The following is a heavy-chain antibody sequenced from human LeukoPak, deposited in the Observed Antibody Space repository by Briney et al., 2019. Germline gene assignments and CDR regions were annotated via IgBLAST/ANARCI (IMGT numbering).Heavy chain of an antibody. CDR1: GYSISSSSYY. Sequence: SETLSLTCDVSGYSISSSSYYWGWIRQPPGKGLEWIGSIYYSGSTYYNPSLKSRVTISVDTSKNQFSLKLSSVTAADTAVYYCASIIAAAGTGIDYWGQGTLVTVSS. D-gene: IGHD6-13*01. CDR3: ASIIAAAGTGIDY. CDR2: IYYSGST. V-gene: IGHV4-39*07. J-gene: IGHJ4*02.